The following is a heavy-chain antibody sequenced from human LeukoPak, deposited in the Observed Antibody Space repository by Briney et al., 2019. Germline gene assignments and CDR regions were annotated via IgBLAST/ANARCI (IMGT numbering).Heavy chain of an antibody. CDR3: VKTPTPIVVVIPPEFDP. CDR1: GFTFSSYG. D-gene: IGHD3-22*01. Sequence: GGSLRLSCAASGFTFSSYGMHWVRQAPGKGLEWVAVISYDGSNKYYADSVKGRFTISRDNSKNTLYLQMNSLRAEDTAVYYCVKTPTPIVVVIPPEFDPWGQGTLVTVSS. V-gene: IGHV3-30*18. CDR2: ISYDGSNK. J-gene: IGHJ5*02.